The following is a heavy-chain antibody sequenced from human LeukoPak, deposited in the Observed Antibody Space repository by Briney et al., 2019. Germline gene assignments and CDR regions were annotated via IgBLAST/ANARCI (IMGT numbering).Heavy chain of an antibody. J-gene: IGHJ4*02. CDR3: AREGDCGGDCYNYFDY. D-gene: IGHD2-21*02. CDR1: GFTFSSYW. CDR2: INSDGSST. V-gene: IGHV3-74*01. Sequence: GGSLRLSCAASGFTFSSYWMHWVRQAPGKGLVWVSRINSDGSSTSYADSVKGRFTISRDNSKNTLYLQMNSLRAEDTAVYYCAREGDCGGDCYNYFDYWGQGTLVTVSS.